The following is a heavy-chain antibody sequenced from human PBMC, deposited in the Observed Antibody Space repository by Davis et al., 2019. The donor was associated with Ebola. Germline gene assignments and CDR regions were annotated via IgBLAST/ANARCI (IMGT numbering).Heavy chain of an antibody. V-gene: IGHV1-69*13. J-gene: IGHJ4*02. CDR3: ARASYYYDSSGYYYETFDY. CDR2: IIPIFGTA. D-gene: IGHD3-22*01. CDR1: GGTFSSYA. Sequence: SVKVSCKASGGTFSSYAISWVRQAPGQGLEWMGGIIPIFGTANYAQKFQGRVTITADESTSTAYMELSSLRSEDTAVYYCARASYYYDSSGYYYETFDYWGQGTLVTVSS.